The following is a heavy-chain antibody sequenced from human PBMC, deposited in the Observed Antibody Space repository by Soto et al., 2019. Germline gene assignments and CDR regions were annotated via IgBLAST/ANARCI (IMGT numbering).Heavy chain of an antibody. CDR1: GFTFSSYG. V-gene: IGHV3-33*01. Sequence: LRLSCAASGFTFSSYGMHWVRQAPGKGLEWVAVIWYDGSNKYYADSVKGRFTISRDNSKNTLYLQMNSLRAEDTAVYYCARDRRCSSTSCRNYYYYYGMDVWGQGTTVTVSS. CDR2: IWYDGSNK. CDR3: ARDRRCSSTSCRNYYYYYGMDV. D-gene: IGHD2-2*01. J-gene: IGHJ6*02.